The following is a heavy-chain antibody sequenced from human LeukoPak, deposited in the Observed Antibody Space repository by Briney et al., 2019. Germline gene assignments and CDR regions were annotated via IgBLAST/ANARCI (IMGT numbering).Heavy chain of an antibody. Sequence: GESLRISCQASGYKFTNYWIGWVRQVSGKGLEWMGIINPDDSETTYSPSFQGQVTISVDKSVSTAYLQWTSLKASDTAMYYCARLVVPAAISYWGQGTLVNVFS. CDR2: INPDDSET. V-gene: IGHV5-51*01. D-gene: IGHD2-2*01. CDR3: ARLVVPAAISY. J-gene: IGHJ4*02. CDR1: GYKFTNYW.